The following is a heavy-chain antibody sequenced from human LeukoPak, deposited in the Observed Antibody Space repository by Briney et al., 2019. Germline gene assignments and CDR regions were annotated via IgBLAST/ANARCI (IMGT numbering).Heavy chain of an antibody. V-gene: IGHV4-39*01. CDR2: IYYSGST. CDR1: GDSLTSGSSY. Sequence: SETLSLTCSVSGDSLTSGSSYWGWIRQSPGRGLTWLGSIYYSGSTLYNASLESRATMSVDMSKNQFFLKLSSVTAADTAVYYCVRVCQVITCAKLEYWGQGILVTVSA. CDR3: VRVCQVITCAKLEY. J-gene: IGHJ4*02. D-gene: IGHD3-16*01.